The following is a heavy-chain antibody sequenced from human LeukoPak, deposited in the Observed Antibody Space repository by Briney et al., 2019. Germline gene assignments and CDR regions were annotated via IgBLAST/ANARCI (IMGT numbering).Heavy chain of an antibody. V-gene: IGHV3-7*03. CDR2: INHNGNVN. CDR3: ARGGGLDV. Sequence: GGSLRLSCAASGFTFSSYRMNWPPQAPGQGLEWVASINHNGNVNYYVVSVKGRFTISRDNAKNSLYLQMSNLRAEDTAVYFCARGGGLDVWGQGATVTVSS. D-gene: IGHD3-16*01. J-gene: IGHJ6*02. CDR1: GFTFSSYR.